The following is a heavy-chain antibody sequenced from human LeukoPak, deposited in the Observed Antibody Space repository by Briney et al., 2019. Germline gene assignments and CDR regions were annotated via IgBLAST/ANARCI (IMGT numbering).Heavy chain of an antibody. CDR1: GGTFSSYA. CDR3: ARGRYCSSTSCYMDYMDV. D-gene: IGHD2-2*02. Sequence: SVKVSCKASGGTFSSYAISWVRQAPGQGLEWMGGTIPIFGTANYAQKFQGRVTITADESTSTAYMELSSLRSEDTAVYYCARGRYCSSTSCYMDYMDVWGKGTTVTVSS. J-gene: IGHJ6*03. CDR2: TIPIFGTA. V-gene: IGHV1-69*13.